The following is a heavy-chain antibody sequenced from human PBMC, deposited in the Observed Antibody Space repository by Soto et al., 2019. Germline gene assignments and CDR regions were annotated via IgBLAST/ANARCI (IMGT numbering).Heavy chain of an antibody. D-gene: IGHD6-19*01. Sequence: EVQLVESGGGLVQPGGSLRLSCAASGFTFSGYWMSWVRQPPGKGLEWVASINPDGSQKFYVDSVMGRFTISRDNAKNSLSRQMISLRAEDTAVYYCARWESSGWYLGIWGQGTLVTVSS. J-gene: IGHJ4*02. CDR3: ARWESSGWYLGI. CDR2: INPDGSQK. V-gene: IGHV3-7*03. CDR1: GFTFSGYW.